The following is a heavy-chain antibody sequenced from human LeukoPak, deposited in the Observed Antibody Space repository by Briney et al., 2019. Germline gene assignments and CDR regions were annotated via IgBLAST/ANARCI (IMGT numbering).Heavy chain of an antibody. D-gene: IGHD3-3*01. V-gene: IGHV1-2*02. Sequence: GASVKVSCKASGYTFTGYYMHWVRQAPGQGLEWMGWINPNSDGTNYAQKFQGRVTMTRDTSISTAYMELSRLRSDDTAVYYCARVRQYYDFWSGATPSFDYWGQGTLVTVSS. CDR1: GYTFTGYY. J-gene: IGHJ4*02. CDR3: ARVRQYYDFWSGATPSFDY. CDR2: INPNSDGT.